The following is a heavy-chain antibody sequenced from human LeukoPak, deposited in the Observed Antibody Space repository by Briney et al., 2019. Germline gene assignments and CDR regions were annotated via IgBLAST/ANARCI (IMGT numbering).Heavy chain of an antibody. J-gene: IGHJ4*03. CDR2: IWYDGSNK. Sequence: GGSLRLSCAASRFTFSGYGMHWVRQAPGKGLEWVAVIWYDGSNKYYADSVKGRFTISRDNSKNTLYLQMNSLRADDTAVYYCATENSGSYYGYFDSWGQGTLVTVSS. CDR1: RFTFSGYG. V-gene: IGHV3-33*01. CDR3: ATENSGSYYGYFDS. D-gene: IGHD1-26*01.